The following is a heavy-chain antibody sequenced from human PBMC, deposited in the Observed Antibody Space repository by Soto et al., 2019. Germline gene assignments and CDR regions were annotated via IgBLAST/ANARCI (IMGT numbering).Heavy chain of an antibody. V-gene: IGHV4-30-4*01. D-gene: IGHD1-26*01. CDR1: GGSISSGDFY. CDR3: ARGGPTSGSYKYNWFDP. CDR2: ISYSGST. J-gene: IGHJ5*02. Sequence: PSETLSLTCTVSGGSISSGDFYWSWIRQPPGRGLEWIGYISYSGSTYYNTSLKSRVTISVDTSKNQFSLKLNSVTAADTAVYYCARGGPTSGSYKYNWFDPWGQGTLVTVSS.